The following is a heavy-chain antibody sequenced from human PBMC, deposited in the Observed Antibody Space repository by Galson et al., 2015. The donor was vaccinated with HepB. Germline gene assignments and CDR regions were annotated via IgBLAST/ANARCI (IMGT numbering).Heavy chain of an antibody. CDR3: AKAEVPFSSGWDYYDY. CDR1: GFTFSRHG. CDR2: IWYDGSNK. Sequence: SLRLSCAASGFTFSRHGMNWVRQAPGKGLEWVATIWYDGSNKYYADSVKGRFTISRDNSKNTLSLQMNSLKTEDTAVYYCAKAEVPFSSGWDYYDYWGQGTRVTVSS. D-gene: IGHD6-19*01. J-gene: IGHJ4*02. V-gene: IGHV3-30*02.